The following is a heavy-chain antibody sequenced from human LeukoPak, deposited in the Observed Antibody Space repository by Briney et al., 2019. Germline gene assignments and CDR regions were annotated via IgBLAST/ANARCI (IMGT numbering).Heavy chain of an antibody. CDR3: ARASAWELGTYYYYYYMDV. Sequence: SEPLSLSCTASDGSISNGSYYVRWIRRPAREGMERIGRNYTSGSSNHNPPLTSRVSIYIDTTTNQFYLQLRSVTAADPAVAYCARASAWELGTYYYYYYMDVWGKGTTVTVSS. J-gene: IGHJ6*03. CDR1: DGSISNGSYY. V-gene: IGHV4-61*02. D-gene: IGHD1-26*01. CDR2: NYTSGSS.